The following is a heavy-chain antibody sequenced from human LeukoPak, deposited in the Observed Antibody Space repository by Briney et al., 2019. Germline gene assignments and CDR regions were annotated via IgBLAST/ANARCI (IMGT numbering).Heavy chain of an antibody. Sequence: VASVKVSCKASGYTFTSYYMHWVGQAPGQGLEWMGIINPSGGSTSYAQKFQGRVTMTRDTSTSTVYMELSSLRSEDTAVYYCASMYSSGWPFDYWGQGTLVTVSS. D-gene: IGHD6-19*01. CDR1: GYTFTSYY. J-gene: IGHJ4*02. CDR2: INPSGGST. CDR3: ASMYSSGWPFDY. V-gene: IGHV1-46*01.